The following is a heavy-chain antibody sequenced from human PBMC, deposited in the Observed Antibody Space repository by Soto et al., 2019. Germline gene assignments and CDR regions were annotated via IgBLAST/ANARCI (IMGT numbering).Heavy chain of an antibody. Sequence: GESLKISCKGSGYSFTSYWIGWVRQMPGKGLEWMGIIYPGDSDTRYSPSFQGQVTISADKSISTAYLQWSSLKASDTAMYYCATHNSHYYDSSGYYGLYYGMDVWGHGTTVTVSS. CDR1: GYSFTSYW. CDR3: ATHNSHYYDSSGYYGLYYGMDV. J-gene: IGHJ6*02. CDR2: IYPGDSDT. D-gene: IGHD3-22*01. V-gene: IGHV5-51*01.